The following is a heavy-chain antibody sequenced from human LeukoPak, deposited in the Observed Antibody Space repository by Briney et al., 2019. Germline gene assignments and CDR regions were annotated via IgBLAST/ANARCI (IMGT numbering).Heavy chain of an antibody. J-gene: IGHJ3*02. D-gene: IGHD5-24*01. CDR3: AKDVFRWAFDI. Sequence: AGGSLRLSCAVAGFNFWNTGMSWVRQAPGKGLEWVSAIGGGGGDTKYTDSVRGRFTILRDISKNTLYLQMNSLRAEDTAVYFCAKDVFRWAFDIWGQGTMVTVSS. CDR2: IGGGGGDT. V-gene: IGHV3-23*01. CDR1: GFNFWNTG.